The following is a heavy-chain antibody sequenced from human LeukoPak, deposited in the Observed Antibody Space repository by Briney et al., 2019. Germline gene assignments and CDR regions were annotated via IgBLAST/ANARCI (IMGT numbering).Heavy chain of an antibody. V-gene: IGHV3-21*01. CDR1: GFTFSSYS. CDR3: ARFDYGNYARDY. CDR2: ISSSSSYI. Sequence: GGSLRLSCAASGFTFSSYSMNWVRQAPGKGLEWVSSISSSSSYIYYADSVKGRFTISRDNAKNSLYLQMNSLRAEDTAVYYCARFDYGNYARDYWGQGTLVTVSP. D-gene: IGHD4-11*01. J-gene: IGHJ4*02.